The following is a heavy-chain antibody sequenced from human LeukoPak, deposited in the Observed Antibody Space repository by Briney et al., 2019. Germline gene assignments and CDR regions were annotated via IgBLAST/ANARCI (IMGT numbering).Heavy chain of an antibody. J-gene: IGHJ4*02. CDR2: IYHSGST. D-gene: IGHD6-19*01. CDR3: ARGGSGWEFDY. Sequence: SGTLSLTCAVSGGSISSSNWWSWVRQPPGKGLEWIGEIYHSGSTNYNPSLKSRVTISVDTSKNQFSLKLSSVTAADTAMYYCARGGSGWEFDYWGQGTLVTVSS. CDR1: GGSISSSNW. V-gene: IGHV4-4*02.